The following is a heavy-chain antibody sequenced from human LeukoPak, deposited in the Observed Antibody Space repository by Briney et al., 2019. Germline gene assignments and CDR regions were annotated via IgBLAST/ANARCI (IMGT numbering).Heavy chain of an antibody. J-gene: IGHJ4*02. CDR1: GFTFSDYY. CDR2: ISSSGSTI. CDR3: VRVDRTRWLQFDY. V-gene: IGHV3-11*04. D-gene: IGHD5-24*01. Sequence: PGGSLRLSCAASGFTFSDYYMSWIRQAPGKGLEWVSHISSSGSTIFYAESVKGRFTISRDNAKNSLHLQMNSLRAEDTALYYCVRVDRTRWLQFDYWGQGTPVTVSS.